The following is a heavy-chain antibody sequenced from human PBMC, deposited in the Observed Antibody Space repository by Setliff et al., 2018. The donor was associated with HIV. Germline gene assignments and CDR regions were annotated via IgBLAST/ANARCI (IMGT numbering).Heavy chain of an antibody. J-gene: IGHJ6*03. Sequence: SVKVSCKASGGTFSNYIITWVRQAPGQGLEWMGGVIPIFGTANYAQKFQGRVTITADESTSTAYMELSSLRSEDTAVYYCARGIRGSSQGYYYYYMDVWGKGTTVTVSS. CDR3: ARGIRGSSQGYYYYYMDV. V-gene: IGHV1-69*13. CDR2: VIPIFGTA. CDR1: GGTFSNYI. D-gene: IGHD6-6*01.